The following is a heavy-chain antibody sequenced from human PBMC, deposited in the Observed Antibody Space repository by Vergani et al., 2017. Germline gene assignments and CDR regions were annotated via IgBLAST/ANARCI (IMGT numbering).Heavy chain of an antibody. J-gene: IGHJ6*03. CDR1: GYTFTSYD. D-gene: IGHD3-22*01. V-gene: IGHV1-8*01. Sequence: QVQLVQSGAEVKKPGASVKVSCKASGYTFTSYDINWVRQATGQGLEWMGWMNPNSGNTGYAQKFQGRVTMTRNTSISTAYMVLSSLRSEETAGYYCARGKAIIVVTLRYYYYMDVWGKGTTVTVSS. CDR3: ARGKAIIVVTLRYYYYMDV. CDR2: MNPNSGNT.